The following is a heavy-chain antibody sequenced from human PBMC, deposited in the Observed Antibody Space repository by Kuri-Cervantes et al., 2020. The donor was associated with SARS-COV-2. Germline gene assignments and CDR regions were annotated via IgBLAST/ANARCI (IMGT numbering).Heavy chain of an antibody. J-gene: IGHJ6*02. Sequence: ASVKVSCRSSGYTFTNYAISWVRQAPEQGLEWMGWISAYNGYTNYAQKFQGRVTMTTDTSTNTAYMELRSLRSDDTAVYYCAREDLGYCSSTSCYSKDSYYGMDVWGQGTTVTVSS. CDR1: GYTFTNYA. D-gene: IGHD2-2*02. CDR2: ISAYNGYT. V-gene: IGHV1-18*01. CDR3: AREDLGYCSSTSCYSKDSYYGMDV.